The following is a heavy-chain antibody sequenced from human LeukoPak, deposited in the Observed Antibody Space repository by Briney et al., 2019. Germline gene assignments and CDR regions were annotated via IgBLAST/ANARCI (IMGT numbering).Heavy chain of an antibody. J-gene: IGHJ4*02. Sequence: PSETLSLTCTVSGGSISSSSYYWGWIRQPPGKGLEWIESIYYSGSTYYNPSLKSRVTISVDTSKNQFSLKLSSVTAADTAVYYCAFVSRWSSSSPLDYWGQGTLVTVSS. CDR3: AFVSRWSSSSPLDY. D-gene: IGHD6-6*01. V-gene: IGHV4-39*01. CDR2: IYYSGST. CDR1: GGSISSSSYY.